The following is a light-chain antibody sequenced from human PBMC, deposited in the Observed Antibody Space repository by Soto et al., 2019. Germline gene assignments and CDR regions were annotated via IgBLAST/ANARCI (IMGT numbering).Light chain of an antibody. CDR2: LNSDGSH. CDR3: QTWGAGIHVV. CDR1: SGHSSYA. Sequence: QSVLTQSPSASASLGASVKLTCTLRSGHSSYAIAWHQQQPEKGPRYLMKLNSDGSHSKGDRIPDRFSGSSSGAERYLTISSLQSEYEADYYCQTWGAGIHVVFGGGTKLTVL. J-gene: IGLJ2*01. V-gene: IGLV4-69*01.